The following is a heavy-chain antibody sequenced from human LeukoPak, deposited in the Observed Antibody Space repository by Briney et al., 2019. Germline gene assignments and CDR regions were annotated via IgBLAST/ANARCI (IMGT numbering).Heavy chain of an antibody. V-gene: IGHV1-18*04. D-gene: IGHD6-6*01. Sequence: ASVKVSCKACGYTFTSYYMHWVRQAPGQGLEWMGWISAYNGNTNYAQKLQGRVPMTTDTSTSTAYMELRSLRSDDTAVYYCARYSYSSSFNFDYWGQGTLVTVSS. CDR1: GYTFTSYY. CDR2: ISAYNGNT. CDR3: ARYSYSSSFNFDY. J-gene: IGHJ4*02.